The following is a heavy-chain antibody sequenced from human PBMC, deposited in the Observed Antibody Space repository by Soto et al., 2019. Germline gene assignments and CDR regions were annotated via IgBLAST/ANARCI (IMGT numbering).Heavy chain of an antibody. CDR1: GGSISSGDYY. J-gene: IGHJ5*02. CDR2: IYYSGST. V-gene: IGHV4-30-4*01. D-gene: IGHD3-10*01. CDR3: ARVLNYYGSGGTRFDP. Sequence: QVQLQESGPGLVKPSQTLSLTCTVSGGSISSGDYYWSWIRQPPGKGLEWIGYIYYSGSTYYNPSLKSRVIISVDTSKNQFSLKLSSVTAADTAVYYCARVLNYYGSGGTRFDPWGQGTLVTVSS.